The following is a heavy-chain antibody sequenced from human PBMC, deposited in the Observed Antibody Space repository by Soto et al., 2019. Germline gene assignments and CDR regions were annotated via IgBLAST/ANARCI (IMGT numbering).Heavy chain of an antibody. Sequence: PGGSLRLSCAVSGFTFSAYWMHWFRQVPGKGLTWVSRISYDGSTATYADSVKGRFIISRDNAKNSLYLEMNTLRADDSGLYYCARGPRVSSTGTGAHWGRGTLVTVS. CDR2: ISYDGSTA. D-gene: IGHD1-1*01. J-gene: IGHJ4*02. CDR1: GFTFSAYW. V-gene: IGHV3-74*01. CDR3: ARGPRVSSTGTGAH.